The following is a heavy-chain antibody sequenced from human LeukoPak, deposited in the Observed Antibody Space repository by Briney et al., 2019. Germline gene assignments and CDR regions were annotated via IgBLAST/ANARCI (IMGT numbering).Heavy chain of an antibody. CDR3: ARLMVDTAMVTFFDP. D-gene: IGHD5-18*01. J-gene: IGHJ5*02. V-gene: IGHV3-7*01. CDR1: GFTFSSYW. CDR2: IKQDGSEK. Sequence: GGSLRLSCAASGFTFSSYWMSWVRQAPGKGLEWVANIKQDGSEKYHVDSVKGRFTISRDNAKNSLYLQMNSLRAEDTAVYYCARLMVDTAMVTFFDPWGQGTLVTVSS.